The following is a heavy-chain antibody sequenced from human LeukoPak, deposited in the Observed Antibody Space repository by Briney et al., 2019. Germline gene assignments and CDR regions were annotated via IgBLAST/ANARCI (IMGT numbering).Heavy chain of an antibody. V-gene: IGHV3-21*06. J-gene: IGHJ4*02. Sequence: PGGSLRLSCAASGFTFSSYSLIWVRQAPGKGLEWVAYISSSSTFKYYADSLNGRFTVSRDNAQNSLYLEMNSLRDDDTAVYYCARDLTLGARLADYWGQGTLVIVSS. CDR1: GFTFSSYS. D-gene: IGHD1-26*01. CDR2: ISSSSTFK. CDR3: ARDLTLGARLADY.